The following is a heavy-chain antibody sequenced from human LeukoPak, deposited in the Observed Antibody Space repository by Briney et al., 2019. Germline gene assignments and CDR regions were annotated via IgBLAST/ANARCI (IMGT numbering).Heavy chain of an antibody. Sequence: ASVKVSCKASGYTFTSYGISWGRQAPGQGLEWMGWISAYNGNTNYAQKFQGRVTMTTDTSTSTAYMELRSLRSDDTAVYYCARVSGSYDDSSGYYYFDSWGQGTLVTVSS. CDR3: ARVSGSYDDSSGYYYFDS. J-gene: IGHJ4*02. D-gene: IGHD3-22*01. V-gene: IGHV1-18*01. CDR1: GYTFTSYG. CDR2: ISAYNGNT.